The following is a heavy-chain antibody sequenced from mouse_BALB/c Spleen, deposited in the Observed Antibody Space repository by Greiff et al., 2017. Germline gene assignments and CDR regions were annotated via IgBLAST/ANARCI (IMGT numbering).Heavy chain of an antibody. CDR1: GYTFSSYW. V-gene: IGHV1-9*01. CDR3: ASGSTMITTEAMDY. Sequence: QVQLPQSGAELMKPGASVKISCKATGYTFSSYWIKWVKQRPGHGLEWIGEILPGSGRTNYNEKFKGKATFTADTSSNTAYMQLSSLTSEDSAVYYCASGSTMITTEAMDYWGQGTSVTVSA. D-gene: IGHD2-4*01. J-gene: IGHJ4*01. CDR2: ILPGSGRT.